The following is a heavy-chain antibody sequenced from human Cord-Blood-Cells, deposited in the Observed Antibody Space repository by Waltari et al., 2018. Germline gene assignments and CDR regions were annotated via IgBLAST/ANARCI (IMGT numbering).Heavy chain of an antibody. D-gene: IGHD6-13*01. J-gene: IGHJ6*02. CDR1: GYTFTGYY. V-gene: IGHV1-2*04. CDR2: INPNSGGT. CDR3: ARDYGAAAGSFYYYYGMDV. Sequence: QVQLVQSGAEVKKPGASVKVSCKASGYTFTGYYMHWVRQAPGQGLEWMGWINPNSGGTNYAQKFQGWFTMTRDTSISTAYMELSRLRSDDTAVYYCARDYGAAAGSFYYYYGMDVWGQGTTVTVSS.